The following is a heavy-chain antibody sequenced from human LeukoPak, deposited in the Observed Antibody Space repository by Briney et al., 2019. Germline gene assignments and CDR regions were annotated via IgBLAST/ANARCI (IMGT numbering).Heavy chain of an antibody. V-gene: IGHV4-39*07. D-gene: IGHD6-19*01. CDR2: IYYSGST. CDR1: GGSISSTSYY. CDR3: ARGLVGNFYYYGMDV. J-gene: IGHJ6*02. Sequence: PSETLSLTCTVSGGSISSTSYYWGWIRQPPGKGLEWIGNIYYSGSTNYNPSLKSRVTISVDTSKNQFSLKLSSVTAADTAVYYCARGLVGNFYYYGMDVWGQGTTVTVSS.